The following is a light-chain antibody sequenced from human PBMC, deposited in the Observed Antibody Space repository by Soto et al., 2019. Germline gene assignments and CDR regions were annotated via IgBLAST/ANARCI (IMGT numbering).Light chain of an antibody. Sequence: EIVMTQSPVTLSVSPGERATLSCRASQSVSSTLAWYQQKPGQAPRLLIFGASSRATGIPARFSGSGSGTEFTLTISSLQSEDFAVYYCQQYENWPQTFGPGTKVDIK. CDR3: QQYENWPQT. CDR1: QSVSST. CDR2: GAS. V-gene: IGKV3-15*01. J-gene: IGKJ1*01.